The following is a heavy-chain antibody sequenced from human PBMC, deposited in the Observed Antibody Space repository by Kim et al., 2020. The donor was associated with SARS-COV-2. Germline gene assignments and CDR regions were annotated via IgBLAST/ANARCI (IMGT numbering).Heavy chain of an antibody. V-gene: IGHV3-33*01. CDR3: ARGSGGYGGWFDP. CDR1: GFTFSSYG. Sequence: GGSLRLSCAASGFTFSSYGMHWVRQAPGKGLEWVAVIWYDGSNKYYADSVKGRFTISRDNSKNTLYLQMNSLRAEDTAVYYCARGSGGYGGWFDPWGQGTLVTVSS. J-gene: IGHJ5*02. CDR2: IWYDGSNK. D-gene: IGHD1-26*01.